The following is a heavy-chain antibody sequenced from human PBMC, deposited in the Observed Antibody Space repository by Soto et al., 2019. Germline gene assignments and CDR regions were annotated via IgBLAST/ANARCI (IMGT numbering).Heavy chain of an antibody. CDR1: CGSISSYY. D-gene: IGHD3-10*01. Sequence: SETLSLTCTVSCGSISSYYWSWIRQPAGKGLEWIGRIYTSGSTNYNPSLKSRVTMSVDTSKNQFSLKLSSVTAADTAVYYCARDSRTRYYYGSGSYYNPGSFDPWGQGTLVTVSS. J-gene: IGHJ5*02. CDR2: IYTSGST. V-gene: IGHV4-4*07. CDR3: ARDSRTRYYYGSGSYYNPGSFDP.